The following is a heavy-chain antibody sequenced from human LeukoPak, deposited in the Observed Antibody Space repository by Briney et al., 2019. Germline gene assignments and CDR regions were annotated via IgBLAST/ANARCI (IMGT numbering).Heavy chain of an antibody. J-gene: IGHJ4*02. D-gene: IGHD6-19*01. Sequence: PGGSLSLSCAASGFTFSSYAMSWVRQAPGKGLEWVSAISGSGGSTYYADSVKGRFTISRDNSKNTLYLQMNSLRAEDTAVSYCAKGESSGWYVISPFDYWGQGTLVTVSS. CDR3: AKGESSGWYVISPFDY. CDR2: ISGSGGST. CDR1: GFTFSSYA. V-gene: IGHV3-23*01.